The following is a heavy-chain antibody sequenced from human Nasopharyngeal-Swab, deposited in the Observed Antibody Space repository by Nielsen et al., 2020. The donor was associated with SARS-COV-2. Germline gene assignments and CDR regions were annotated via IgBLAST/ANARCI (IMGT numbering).Heavy chain of an antibody. CDR2: IYHSGNP. J-gene: IGHJ4*02. D-gene: IGHD2-21*02. CDR1: GGSISSGFYS. Sequence: SETLSLTCAVSGGSISSGFYSWSWIRQPPGKGLAWLGYIYHSGNPYYNPSTKSRVTISVDRSKNQFSLRLSSVTAADTAVYYCARKYCNGDCYFDYWGEGTLVTVSS. V-gene: IGHV4-30-2*01. CDR3: ARKYCNGDCYFDY.